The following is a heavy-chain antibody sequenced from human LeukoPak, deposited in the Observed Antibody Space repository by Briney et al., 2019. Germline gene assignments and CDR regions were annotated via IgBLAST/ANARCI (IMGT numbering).Heavy chain of an antibody. CDR1: GFPFRSCA. D-gene: IGHD4-23*01. CDR2: IGGSDSKT. CDR3: AQDFRITVVRLVIAGGY. J-gene: IGHJ4*02. V-gene: IGHV3-23*01. Sequence: LSLPSAASGFPFRSCAMSWVRRAPGKRLAWVARIGGSDSKTFYPKSVKGRFTISRDNARNTLYLQMNRMRVEYTAVYYCAQDFRITVVRLVIAGGYWGQGTLVPVSS.